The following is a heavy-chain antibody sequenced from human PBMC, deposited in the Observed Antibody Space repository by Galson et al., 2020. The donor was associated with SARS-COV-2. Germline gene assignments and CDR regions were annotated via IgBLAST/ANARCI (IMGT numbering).Heavy chain of an antibody. CDR2: ISFDGTNK. J-gene: IGHJ6*02. CDR1: GFIFSNSG. D-gene: IGHD3-3*01. CDR3: ARDLIYYGFWSGSYPPHGMDV. Sequence: GGSLRLSCAGSGFIFSNSGLHWVRQAPGKGLEWVALISFDGTNKFYADSVRGRFTISRDNSKNTLYLQMNSLRSEDTAVYFSARDLIYYGFWSGSYPPHGMDVWGQGTTVTVSS. V-gene: IGHV3-30-3*01.